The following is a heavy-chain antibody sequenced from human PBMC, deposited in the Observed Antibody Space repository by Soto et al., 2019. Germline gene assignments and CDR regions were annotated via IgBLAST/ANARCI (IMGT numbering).Heavy chain of an antibody. J-gene: IGHJ4*02. CDR2: TYYRSKWYY. V-gene: IGHV6-1*01. CDR1: GDSVSSNSAT. Sequence: PSQTLSLTCAISGDSVSSNSATRNLIRQSPSRGLEWLGRTYYRSKWYYDYAVSVKSRITINPDTSKNQFSLQLNSVTPEDTAVYYCSRDPVTAADYFDYWGPGTLVNVSS. CDR3: SRDPVTAADYFDY. D-gene: IGHD6-13*01.